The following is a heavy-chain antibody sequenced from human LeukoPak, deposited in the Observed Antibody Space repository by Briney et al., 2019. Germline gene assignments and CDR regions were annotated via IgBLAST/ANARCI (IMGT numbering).Heavy chain of an antibody. Sequence: SETLSLTCTVSGGSISSYYWSWIRQPPGKGLEWIGYIYTSGSTNYNPSLKSRVTISVDTSKNQFSLKLSSVTAADTAVYYCARQGFWSGYLYYYMDVWGKGTTVTVSS. CDR2: IYTSGST. V-gene: IGHV4-4*09. D-gene: IGHD3-3*01. CDR1: GGSISSYY. J-gene: IGHJ6*03. CDR3: ARQGFWSGYLYYYMDV.